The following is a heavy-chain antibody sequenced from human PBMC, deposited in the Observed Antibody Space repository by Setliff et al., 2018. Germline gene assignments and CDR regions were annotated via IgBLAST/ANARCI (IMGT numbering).Heavy chain of an antibody. J-gene: IGHJ3*02. CDR2: LYSTDSST. V-gene: IGHV3-23*03. CDR3: ARGLTVFGVVFPDAFDI. D-gene: IGHD3-3*01. Sequence: GGSLRLSCAASGFTFSSFAMSWVRQAPGKGLEWVSVLYSTDSSTYYADSVKGRFTISRDNSKNTLYLQMSSLRAEDTAVYYCARGLTVFGVVFPDAFDIWGQGTVVTVSS. CDR1: GFTFSSFA.